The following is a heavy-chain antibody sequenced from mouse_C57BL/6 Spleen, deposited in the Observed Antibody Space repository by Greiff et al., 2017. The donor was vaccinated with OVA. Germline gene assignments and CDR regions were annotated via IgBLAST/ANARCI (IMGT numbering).Heavy chain of an antibody. CDR3: ARKGRYDAWFAY. V-gene: IGHV2-2*01. J-gene: IGHJ3*01. CDR1: GFSLTSYG. D-gene: IGHD2-3*01. Sequence: QVHVKQSGPGLVQPSQSLSITCTVSGFSLTSYGVHWVRQSPGKGLEWLGVIWSGGSTDYNAAFISRLSISKDNSKSQVFFKMNSLQADDTAIYYCARKGRYDAWFAYWGQGTLVTVSA. CDR2: IWSGGST.